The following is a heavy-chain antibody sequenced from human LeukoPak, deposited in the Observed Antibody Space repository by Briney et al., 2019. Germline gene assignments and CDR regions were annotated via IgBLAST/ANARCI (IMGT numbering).Heavy chain of an antibody. V-gene: IGHV4-34*01. CDR1: GRSFSGCY. CDR2: VNHSGTT. Sequence: PSETLSLTCSVYGRSFSGCYWTWVRQPPGKGLEWIGEVNHSGTTKFHPSLKSRVTMSVDTSKNQVSLNLRSVTAADTAVYLCAVGVSTMSFGHWGQGTQVTVSS. J-gene: IGHJ4*02. D-gene: IGHD3-10*02. CDR3: AVGVSTMSFGH.